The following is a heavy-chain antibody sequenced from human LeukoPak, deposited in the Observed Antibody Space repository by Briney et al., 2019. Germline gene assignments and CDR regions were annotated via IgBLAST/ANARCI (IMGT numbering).Heavy chain of an antibody. CDR3: ARDGRNFDVDY. CDR2: IYYSGST. Sequence: TSETLSLTCTVSGGSIGSGAYYWGWIRQPPGKGLEWMGSIYYSGSTYYHPSLKSRITISQDTSKNQFSLKLSSVTAADTAVYYCARDGRNFDVDYWGQGILVTVSS. CDR1: GGSIGSGAYY. V-gene: IGHV4-39*07. D-gene: IGHD3-9*01. J-gene: IGHJ4*02.